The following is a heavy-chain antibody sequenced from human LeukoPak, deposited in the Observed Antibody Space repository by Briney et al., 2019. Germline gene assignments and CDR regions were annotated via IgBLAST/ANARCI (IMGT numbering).Heavy chain of an antibody. CDR1: GYTFTGYY. CDR2: INPNSGGT. D-gene: IGHD1-26*01. Sequence: ASVKLSCKASGYTFTGYYMHWVRQAPGQGLEWMGWINPNSGGTNYATKFQGRVTMTRDTSISTAYMELSRLRSDDTAVYYCARDAHLDWELPTGYWGQGTLVTVSS. CDR3: ARDAHLDWELPTGY. J-gene: IGHJ4*02. V-gene: IGHV1-2*02.